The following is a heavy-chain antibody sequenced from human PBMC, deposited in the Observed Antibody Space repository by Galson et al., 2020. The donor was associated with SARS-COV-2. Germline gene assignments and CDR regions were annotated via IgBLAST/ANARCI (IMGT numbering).Heavy chain of an antibody. D-gene: IGHD5-12*01. Sequence: ASVPVSCKASGYTFTGYYMHWVRPAPGQGLKWMGWINPNSCGSNYVQKFQGWVTMTRDTSISTAYMELSRLRSDDTAVYYCARDRDRSGNDRLDDYYYYGMDVWGQGTTVTVSS. J-gene: IGHJ6*02. CDR1: GYTFTGYY. CDR3: ARDRDRSGNDRLDDYYYYGMDV. CDR2: INPNSCGS. V-gene: IGHV1-2*04.